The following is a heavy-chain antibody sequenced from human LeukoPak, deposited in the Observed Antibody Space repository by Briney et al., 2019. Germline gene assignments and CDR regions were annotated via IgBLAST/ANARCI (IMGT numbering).Heavy chain of an antibody. CDR1: GFTFSDYY. J-gene: IGHJ4*02. CDR2: ISSSSSYT. Sequence: GRSLRLSCAASGFTFSDYYMRWIRQAPGKGLEWVSYISSSSSYTNYADSVKGRFTISRDNAKNSLYLQMNSLRAEDTAVYYCASESSGGDTPNFDYWGQGALVTVSS. D-gene: IGHD6-25*01. CDR3: ASESSGGDTPNFDY. V-gene: IGHV3-11*06.